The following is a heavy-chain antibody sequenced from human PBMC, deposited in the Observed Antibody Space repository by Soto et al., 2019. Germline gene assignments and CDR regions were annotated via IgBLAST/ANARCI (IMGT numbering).Heavy chain of an antibody. J-gene: IGHJ4*02. Sequence: EVQLLESGGGLVQPGGSLRLSCAASGFTFSSFAMSWVRQAPGKGLEWVSAISGAGNSASHANSVQGRFIISRDNCKHTLLLQMRSLRAEDTATYYCAKNDLGYTSCQLVDHWGVVTLVNVSS. CDR1: GFTFSSFA. CDR3: AKNDLGYTSCQLVDH. D-gene: IGHD3-16*02. V-gene: IGHV3-23*01. CDR2: ISGAGNSA.